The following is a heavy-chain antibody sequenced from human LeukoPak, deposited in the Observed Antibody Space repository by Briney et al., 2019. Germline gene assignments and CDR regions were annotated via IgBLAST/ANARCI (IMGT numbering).Heavy chain of an antibody. CDR1: GYSFTSYW. V-gene: IGHV5-51*01. J-gene: IGHJ4*02. D-gene: IGHD3-16*01. Sequence: NRGESLKISCKGSGYSFTSYWIGWVRQMPGKGLEWMGIIYPGDSDTRYSPSFQGQVTISADKSISTAYLQWSSLKASDTAMYYCARHYYDYVWGSYGIDYWGQGTLVTVSS. CDR3: ARHYYDYVWGSYGIDY. CDR2: IYPGDSDT.